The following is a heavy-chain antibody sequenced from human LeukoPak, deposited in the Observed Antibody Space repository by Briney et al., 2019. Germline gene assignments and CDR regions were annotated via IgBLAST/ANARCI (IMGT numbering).Heavy chain of an antibody. J-gene: IGHJ5*02. Sequence: PSETLCLTCAVYGGSFSGYYWSWIRQPPGKGPEGVGEINHSGSTNYHPSLKSRVTISVDTSKNQFSLKLSSVTAADTAVYYCARGRGVVVVPAANLPTDGWFDPWGQGTLVTVSS. D-gene: IGHD2-2*01. V-gene: IGHV4-34*01. CDR1: GGSFSGYY. CDR3: ARGRGVVVVPAANLPTDGWFDP. CDR2: INHSGST.